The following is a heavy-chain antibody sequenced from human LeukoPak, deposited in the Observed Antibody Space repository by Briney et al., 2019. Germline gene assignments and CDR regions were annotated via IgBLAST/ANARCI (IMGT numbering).Heavy chain of an antibody. Sequence: GGSLRLSCAASGFTFSGYYMSWIRQAPGKGLEWVSYISSSGSTIYYADSVKGRFTISRDNAKNSLYLQMNSLRAEDTAVYYCARDRPYYYYYMDVWGKGTTVTVSS. CDR3: ARDRPYYYYYMDV. CDR2: ISSSGSTI. V-gene: IGHV3-11*04. CDR1: GFTFSGYY. J-gene: IGHJ6*03.